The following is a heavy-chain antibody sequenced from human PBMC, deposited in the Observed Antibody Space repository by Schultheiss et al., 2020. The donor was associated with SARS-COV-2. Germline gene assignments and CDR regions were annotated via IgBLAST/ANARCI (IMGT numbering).Heavy chain of an antibody. CDR3: ARDPSYGPFDY. CDR1: GFTFSSYA. V-gene: IGHV3-30*04. Sequence: GESLKISCAASGFTFSSYAMHWVRQAPGKGLEWVAVISYDGSNKYYADSVKGRFTISRDNSKNTLYLQMNSLRAEDTAVYYCARDPSYGPFDYWGQGTLVTVSS. J-gene: IGHJ4*02. D-gene: IGHD5-18*01. CDR2: ISYDGSNK.